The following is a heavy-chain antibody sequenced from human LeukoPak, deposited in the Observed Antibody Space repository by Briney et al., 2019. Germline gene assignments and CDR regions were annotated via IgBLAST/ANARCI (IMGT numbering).Heavy chain of an antibody. J-gene: IGHJ6*02. CDR1: GPSVSSSG. Sequence: PGPSLTPSRAAAGPSVSSSGTHCARHAPGRGLGWVAVILFEGANKYYADSVKGRFTISRDNSKNTLYLQMNSLRAEDTAVYYCAKDQKAYDFWSGPIYYYYGMDVWGQGTTVTVSS. V-gene: IGHV3-30*18. D-gene: IGHD3-3*01. CDR2: ILFEGANK. CDR3: AKDQKAYDFWSGPIYYYYGMDV.